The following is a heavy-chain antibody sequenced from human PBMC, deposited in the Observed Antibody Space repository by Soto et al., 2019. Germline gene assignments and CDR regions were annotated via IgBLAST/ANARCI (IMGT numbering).Heavy chain of an antibody. D-gene: IGHD3-3*01. J-gene: IGHJ5*01. CDR1: GGSFSGYY. CDR3: ARSGRRSIFGDYSGWFDS. V-gene: IGHV4-34*01. CDR2: INHSGST. Sequence: KTSETLSLTCAVYGGSFSGYYWSCIRQPPGKGLEWIGEINHSGSTNYNPSLKSRVTISVDTSKNQFSLKLGSVTAADTAVYYCARSGRRSIFGDYSGWFDSWGQGTLVTVSS.